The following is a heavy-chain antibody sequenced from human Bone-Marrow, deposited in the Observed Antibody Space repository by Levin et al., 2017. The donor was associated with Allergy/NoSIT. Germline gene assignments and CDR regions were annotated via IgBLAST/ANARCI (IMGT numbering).Heavy chain of an antibody. J-gene: IGHJ4*02. CDR3: VRDDLWDASDYFNY. CDR1: GFTFSNFA. Sequence: GGSLRLSCTVSGFTFSNFAMHWVRQTAGKGLEWVAVISYDGVHQFYAASVKGRFTISRDNYKNILFLQMNDLRVEDTALYYCVRDDLWDASDYFNYWGQGTLGTVSS. D-gene: IGHD3-16*01. CDR2: ISYDGVHQ. V-gene: IGHV3-30-3*01.